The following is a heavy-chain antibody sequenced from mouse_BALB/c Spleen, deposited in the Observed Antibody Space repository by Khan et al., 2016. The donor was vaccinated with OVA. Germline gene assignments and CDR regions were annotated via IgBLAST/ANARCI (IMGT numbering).Heavy chain of an antibody. J-gene: IGHJ3*01. D-gene: IGHD3-1*01. CDR3: VRQLGLRSAWFAY. CDR1: GFTFNTYA. V-gene: IGHV10-1*02. Sequence: EVQLVESGGGLVQPKGSLKLSCAASGFTFNTYAMNWVRQAPGKGLEWVARIRSKSNNYATYYADSVKDRFTISRDDSQSMLYLKMNNLKTEDTAMYYCVRQLGLRSAWFAYWGQGTLVTVSA. CDR2: IRSKSNNYAT.